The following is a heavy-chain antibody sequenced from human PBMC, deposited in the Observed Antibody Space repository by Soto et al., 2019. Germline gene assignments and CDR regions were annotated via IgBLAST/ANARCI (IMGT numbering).Heavy chain of an antibody. CDR1: GGSISSSSYY. CDR2: IYYSGST. V-gene: IGHV4-39*01. Sequence: QLQLQESGPGLVKPSETLSLTCTVSGGSISSSSYYWGWIRQPPGKGLEWIGSIYYSGSTYYNPSLKSRVTIAVDTSKNQFSRKRSSVTAADTAVYYCARRGDGYNHYYYGMDVWGQGTTVTVSS. J-gene: IGHJ6*02. CDR3: ARRGDGYNHYYYGMDV. D-gene: IGHD5-12*01.